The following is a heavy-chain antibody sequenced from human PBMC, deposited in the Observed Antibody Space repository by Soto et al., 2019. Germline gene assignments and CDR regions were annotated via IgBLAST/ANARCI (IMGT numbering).Heavy chain of an antibody. CDR3: ARGLILWFGELSRRGGYYYYMDV. Sequence: QVQLQQWGAGLLKPSETLSHTCAVYGGSLSGYQWSWIRQTPRKGLEWIGEINDSGNINYNPSLKSRVTIFLDTPKKQISLKLSSVTAADTAVYYCARGLILWFGELSRRGGYYYYMDVWGKGTTVIVSS. D-gene: IGHD3-10*01. V-gene: IGHV4-34*01. CDR1: GGSLSGYQ. CDR2: INDSGNI. J-gene: IGHJ6*03.